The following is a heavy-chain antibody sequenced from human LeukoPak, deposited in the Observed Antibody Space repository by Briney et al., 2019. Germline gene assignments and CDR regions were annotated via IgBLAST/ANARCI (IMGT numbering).Heavy chain of an antibody. CDR2: ISFDGSNQ. Sequence: GGSLRLSCAPSVFTFSGYGMHWVRQAPGKGLEWVALISFDGSNQYYAHSVKGLFPIYREHSKNTLYLQMSSLRAEATAVYYCAKPPEVGGTVGYFPYWGQGTLATVSS. CDR3: AKPPEVGGTVGYFPY. CDR1: VFTFSGYG. J-gene: IGHJ4*02. V-gene: IGHV3-30*18. D-gene: IGHD1-26*01.